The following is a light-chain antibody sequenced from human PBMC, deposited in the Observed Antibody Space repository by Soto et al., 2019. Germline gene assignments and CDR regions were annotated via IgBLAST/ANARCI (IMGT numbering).Light chain of an antibody. Sequence: QSALTQTPSASGTPGQRVTISCSGSNSNIGSNSVNWYQQLPGTAPKLLIYSSNQRPSGVPDRFSGSKSGTSASLAINGLQSEDEADYYCAVWDDSLNGPVFGGGTQLTVL. V-gene: IGLV1-44*01. CDR3: AVWDDSLNGPV. CDR1: NSNIGSNS. J-gene: IGLJ7*01. CDR2: SSN.